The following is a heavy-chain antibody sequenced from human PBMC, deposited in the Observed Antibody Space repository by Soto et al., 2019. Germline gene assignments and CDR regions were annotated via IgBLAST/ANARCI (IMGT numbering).Heavy chain of an antibody. CDR1: GGFFSGYY. J-gene: IGHJ6*03. CDR3: ARGKRDCTNGVCYTLPYYYYYYYMDV. V-gene: IGHV4-34*01. D-gene: IGHD2-8*01. CDR2: INHSGST. Sequence: SETLPLTCAVYGGFFSGYYRRGFRQPPGKGLEWIGEINHSGSTNYNPSLKSRVTISVDTSKNQFSLKLSSVTAADTAVYYCARGKRDCTNGVCYTLPYYYYYYYMDVWGKGTTVT.